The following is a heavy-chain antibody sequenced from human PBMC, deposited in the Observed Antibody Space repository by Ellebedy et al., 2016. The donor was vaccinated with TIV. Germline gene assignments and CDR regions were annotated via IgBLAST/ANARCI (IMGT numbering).Heavy chain of an antibody. Sequence: PGGSLRLSCTSSGFSFNNGWMNWVRQTPGKGLEWVGRIKSETEGGTTDYAALVKGRFTISRDNAKNSLYLQMNSLRDEDTALYYCAKDPGRGLHYKYFDSWGQGALVTVSS. CDR2: IKSETEGGTT. CDR1: GFSFNNGW. D-gene: IGHD4-17*01. V-gene: IGHV3-15*05. CDR3: AKDPGRGLHYKYFDS. J-gene: IGHJ4*02.